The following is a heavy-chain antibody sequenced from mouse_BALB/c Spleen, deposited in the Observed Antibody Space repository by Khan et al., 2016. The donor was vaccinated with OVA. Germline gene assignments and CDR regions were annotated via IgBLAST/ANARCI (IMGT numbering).Heavy chain of an antibody. V-gene: IGHV1S56*01. CDR2: SYPGNVNT. CDR1: GYTFTSFY. CDR3: ATHLYYAMDY. J-gene: IGHJ4*01. Sequence: QVQLKESGPELMKPGASVRISCKASGYTFTSFYIHWVKQRPGQGLEWIGWSYPGNVNTKYNEQLKGKATLTADKSSSKDYMQTRSLTSEDSSVYFCATHLYYAMDYWGQVTSVTVSS.